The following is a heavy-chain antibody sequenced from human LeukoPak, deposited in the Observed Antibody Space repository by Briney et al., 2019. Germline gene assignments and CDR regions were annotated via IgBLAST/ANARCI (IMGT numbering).Heavy chain of an antibody. CDR1: GFTFSSYW. CDR2: IKQDGSEK. CDR3: ARNRYYYDSGGYSQPFDY. V-gene: IGHV3-7*01. J-gene: IGHJ4*02. D-gene: IGHD3-22*01. Sequence: PGGSLRLSCAASGFTFSSYWMSWVRQAPGKGLEWVANIKQDGSEKYYVDSVKGRFTISRDNAKNSLYLQMNSLRAEDTAVYYCARNRYYYDSGGYSQPFDYWGQGTLVTVSS.